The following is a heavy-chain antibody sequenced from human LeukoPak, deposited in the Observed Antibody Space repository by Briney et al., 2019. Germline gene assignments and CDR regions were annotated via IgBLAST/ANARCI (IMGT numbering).Heavy chain of an antibody. V-gene: IGHV4-39*07. D-gene: IGHD2-15*01. CDR1: GGSISSSSYY. CDR2: IYYSGST. J-gene: IGHJ4*02. CDR3: ARVSVAAPAIDY. Sequence: SETLSLTCTVSGGSISSSSYYWGWLRQPPGKGLEWIGSIYYSGSTYYNPSLKSRVTISVDTSKNQFSLKLSSVTAADTAVYYCARVSVAAPAIDYWGQGTLVTVSS.